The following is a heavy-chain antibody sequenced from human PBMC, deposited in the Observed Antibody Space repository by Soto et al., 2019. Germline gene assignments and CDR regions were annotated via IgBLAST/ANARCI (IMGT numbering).Heavy chain of an antibody. CDR3: ARHIRGNSCMDV. CDR1: GVSIRSSSYY. Sequence: SETLSPTFTVTGVSIRSSSYYWVLIRQPPGKGLECIGSIYYSGSTSYNPSFKSRVTISVDTSKNQFSLKLSSVTAADTAVYYCARHIRGNSCMDVWGQGTTVT. CDR2: IYYSGST. J-gene: IGHJ6*02. V-gene: IGHV4-39*01. D-gene: IGHD2-21*01.